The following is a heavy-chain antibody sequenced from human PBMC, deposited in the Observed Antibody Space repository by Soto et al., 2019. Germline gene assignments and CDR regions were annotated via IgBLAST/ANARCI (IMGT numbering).Heavy chain of an antibody. J-gene: IGHJ4*02. CDR3: ATVFEN. CDR1: GFTLSSNW. Sequence: PGGSLRLSCTASGFTLSSNWIHWVRQAPGRGLVWVSRIDHEGSGTSYADSVRGRFTISRDNAKNTVYLQMNSLRSEDTAIYYCATVFENWGQGTLVTVSS. CDR2: IDHEGSGT. V-gene: IGHV3-74*01.